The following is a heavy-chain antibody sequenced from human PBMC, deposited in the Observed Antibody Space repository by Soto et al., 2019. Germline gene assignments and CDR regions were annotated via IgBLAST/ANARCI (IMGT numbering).Heavy chain of an antibody. CDR1: GFTFTNAW. J-gene: IGHJ4*02. V-gene: IGHV3-15*07. Sequence: GGSLRLSCAASGFTFTNAWMNWVRQAPGKGLEWVGLIKSKSEGGTPDYAAPVKGRFTISRDDSRNTLYLQMNSLRAEDTAVYYCATKYGSGSYYNDLPLVYWGQGTPVTVS. CDR2: IKSKSEGGTP. CDR3: ATKYGSGSYYNDLPLVY. D-gene: IGHD3-10*01.